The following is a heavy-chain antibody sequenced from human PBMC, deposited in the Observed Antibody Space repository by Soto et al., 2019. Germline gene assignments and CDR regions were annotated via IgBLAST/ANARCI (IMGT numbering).Heavy chain of an antibody. CDR3: ARDRGAVAGNYYYYGMDV. CDR2: IYYSGST. CDR1: GGSISSGGYY. Sequence: SETLSLTCTVSGGSISSGGYYWSWIRQHPGKALEWIGYIYYSGSTYYNPSLKSRVTISVDTSKNQFSLKLSSVTAADTAVYYCARDRGAVAGNYYYYGMDVWGQGTTVTVSS. D-gene: IGHD6-19*01. V-gene: IGHV4-31*03. J-gene: IGHJ6*02.